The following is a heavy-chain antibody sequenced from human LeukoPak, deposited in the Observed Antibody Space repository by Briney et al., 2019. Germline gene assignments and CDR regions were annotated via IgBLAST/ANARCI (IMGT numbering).Heavy chain of an antibody. Sequence: SVKVSCKASGGTFSSYAISWVRQAPGQGLEWMGGIIPIFGTASYAQKFQGRVTITTDESTSTAYMELSSLRSEDTAVYYCARDNYAGANRFDPWGQGPWSPSPQ. D-gene: IGHD1-7*01. CDR2: IIPIFGTA. CDR1: GGTFSSYA. J-gene: IGHJ5*02. V-gene: IGHV1-69*05. CDR3: ARDNYAGANRFDP.